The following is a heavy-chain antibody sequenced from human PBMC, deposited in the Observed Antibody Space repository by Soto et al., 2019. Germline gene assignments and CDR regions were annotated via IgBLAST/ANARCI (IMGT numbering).Heavy chain of an antibody. CDR1: GFPFSSYA. Sequence: EVQLLESGGGWLQPGGSLRLSCAASGFPFSSYAMSWARQAPGKGLEWVSAISGSGGSTYYADSVRGRFTISRDNSKNTLYLQMNGLRAEDTAVYYCAKDRWFGELLGKGDAFDIWGQGTMVTVSS. CDR3: AKDRWFGELLGKGDAFDI. J-gene: IGHJ3*02. D-gene: IGHD3-10*01. CDR2: ISGSGGST. V-gene: IGHV3-23*01.